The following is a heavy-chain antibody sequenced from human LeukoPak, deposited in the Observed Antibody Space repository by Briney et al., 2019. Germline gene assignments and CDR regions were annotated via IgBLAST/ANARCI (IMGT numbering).Heavy chain of an antibody. CDR2: INHSGST. CDR1: GGSFSGYY. CDR3: ARENFDPYYFDY. D-gene: IGHD3-9*01. V-gene: IGHV4-34*01. Sequence: SETLSLTCAVYGGSFSGYYWSWIRQPPGKGLEWIGEINHSGSTNYNPSLKSRVTISVDTSKNQFSLKLSSVTAADTAVYYCARENFDPYYFDYWGQGTLVTVSS. J-gene: IGHJ4*02.